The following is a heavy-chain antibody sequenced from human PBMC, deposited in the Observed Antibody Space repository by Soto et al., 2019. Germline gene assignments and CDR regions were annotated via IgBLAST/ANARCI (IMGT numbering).Heavy chain of an antibody. CDR1: GFTFSSYA. CDR3: AKDEYSINRSNY. Sequence: GGSLRLSCAASGFTFSSYAMSWVRQAPGEGLEWVSAISGSGGSTYYADSVKGRFTISRDSSKNTLYLQMNSLRAEDTAVYYCAKDEYSINRSNYWGQGTLVTVSS. V-gene: IGHV3-23*01. CDR2: ISGSGGST. D-gene: IGHD6-6*01. J-gene: IGHJ4*02.